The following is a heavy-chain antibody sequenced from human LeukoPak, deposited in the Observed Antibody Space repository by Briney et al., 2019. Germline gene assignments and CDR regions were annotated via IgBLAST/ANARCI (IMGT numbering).Heavy chain of an antibody. CDR2: IYSSGST. CDR1: GGSIRGYY. CDR3: ARYDFNKFFDY. D-gene: IGHD3-3*01. J-gene: IGHJ4*02. V-gene: IGHV4-59*12. Sequence: SETLSLTCNVSGGSIRGYYWSWIRQPPGKGLEWIGYIYSSGSTNYNPSLKGRVTMSVDTSKNQFSLKLSSVTAADTAVYYCARYDFNKFFDYWGQGTLVTVSS.